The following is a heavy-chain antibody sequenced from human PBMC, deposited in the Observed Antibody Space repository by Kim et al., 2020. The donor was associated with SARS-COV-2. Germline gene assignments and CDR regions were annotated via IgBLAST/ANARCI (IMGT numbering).Heavy chain of an antibody. CDR2: INHSGST. CDR3: ARGPTV. J-gene: IGHJ4*02. CDR1: GGSFSGYS. V-gene: IGHV4-34*01. Sequence: SETLSLTCAIYGGSFSGYSWSWIRQPPGKGLEWIGEINHSGSTNYNPSLKSRVTISVDTSKNQFFLKLISVTAADTAVYYCARGPTVWGRGTLVTVSS. D-gene: IGHD4-17*01.